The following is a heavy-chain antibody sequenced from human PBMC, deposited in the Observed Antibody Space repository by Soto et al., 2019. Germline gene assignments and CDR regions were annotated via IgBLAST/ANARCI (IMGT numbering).Heavy chain of an antibody. D-gene: IGHD2-15*01. CDR2: IYYSGST. CDR1: GGSISSGGYY. J-gene: IGHJ5*02. V-gene: IGHV4-31*03. CDR3: ARNELIESYCSGGSCYDNWFDP. Sequence: QVQLQESGPGLVKPSQTLSLTCTVSGGSISSGGYYWSWIRQHPGKGLEWIGYIYYSGSTYYNPSLKIRVTISVDTSKNQCSLKLSSVTAADTAVYYCARNELIESYCSGGSCYDNWFDPWGQGTLVTVSS.